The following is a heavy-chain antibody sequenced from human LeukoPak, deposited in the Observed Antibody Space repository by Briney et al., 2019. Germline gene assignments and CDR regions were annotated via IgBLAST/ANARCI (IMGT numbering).Heavy chain of an antibody. CDR2: ISPNSGGT. D-gene: IGHD3-10*01. V-gene: IGHV1-2*02. Sequence: GASVKVSCKASGYTFTGYYMHWVRQAPGQGLEWMGWISPNSGGTNYAQKFQGRVTMTRDTSISTAYMELSRLRSDDTAVYYCARVVVRGVTVTYYFDYWGQGTLVTVSS. J-gene: IGHJ4*02. CDR1: GYTFTGYY. CDR3: ARVVVRGVTVTYYFDY.